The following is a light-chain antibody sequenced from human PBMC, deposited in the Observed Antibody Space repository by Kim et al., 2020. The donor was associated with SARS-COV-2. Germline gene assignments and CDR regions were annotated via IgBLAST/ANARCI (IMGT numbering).Light chain of an antibody. V-gene: IGLV3-21*04. J-gene: IGLJ3*02. CDR3: QVWDSSSIHWV. CDR1: NIGSKS. CDR2: YNS. Sequence: APGKTARITCVGDNIGSKSVHWYQQRPGQAPMLVIYYNSDRPSGIPERFSGSNSWNTATLTISRVEAGDEADYYCQVWDSSSIHWVFGGGTQLTVL.